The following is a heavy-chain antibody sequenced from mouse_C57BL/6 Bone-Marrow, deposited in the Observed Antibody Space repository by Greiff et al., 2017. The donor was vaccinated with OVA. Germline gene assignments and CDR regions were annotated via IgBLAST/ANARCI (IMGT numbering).Heavy chain of an antibody. CDR3: ARGDYYGSSPLYYFDY. Sequence: QVQLQQPGAELVKPGASVKMSCKASGYTFTSYWITWVKQRPGQGLEWIGDIYPGSGSTNYNEKFKSKATLPVDTSSSTAYMQLSSLTSEESAVYYCARGDYYGSSPLYYFDYGGQGTTLTVSS. D-gene: IGHD1-1*01. CDR2: IYPGSGST. V-gene: IGHV1-55*01. CDR1: GYTFTSYW. J-gene: IGHJ2*01.